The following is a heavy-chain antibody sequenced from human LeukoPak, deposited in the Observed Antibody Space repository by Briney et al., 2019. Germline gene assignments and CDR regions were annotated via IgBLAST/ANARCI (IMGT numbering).Heavy chain of an antibody. CDR3: TRTFGGSDPYGLDV. J-gene: IGHJ1*01. Sequence: PGGSLRLSCVVSGFLSSNYWMSWVRQAPGKGLEWVANIKKDGSEKNYVHSVRGRFTISRDNAKSAVYLEMNSLRAEDTAIYYCTRTFGGSDPYGLDVWGQGTLVTVSS. D-gene: IGHD3-10*01. V-gene: IGHV3-7*01. CDR1: GFLSSNYW. CDR2: IKKDGSEK.